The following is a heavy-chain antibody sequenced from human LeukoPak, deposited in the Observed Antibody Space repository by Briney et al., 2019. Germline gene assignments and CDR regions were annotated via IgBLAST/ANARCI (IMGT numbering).Heavy chain of an antibody. CDR1: GFTLPRSE. D-gene: IGHD2-21*01. V-gene: IGHV3-48*03. Sequence: GGSLRLSCAAAGFTLPRSEINWVRQAPGKWLEWISSSSMYYADSVKGRFTISRENAKQTLYLQMNSLRPEDTAVYYCARAGDKGTANWFFDLWGRGTLVTVSS. CDR2: SSM. CDR3: ARAGDKGTANWFFDL. J-gene: IGHJ2*01.